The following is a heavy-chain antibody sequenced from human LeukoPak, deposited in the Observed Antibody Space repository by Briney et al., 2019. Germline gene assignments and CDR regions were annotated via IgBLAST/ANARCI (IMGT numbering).Heavy chain of an antibody. CDR1: GGSISGYY. J-gene: IGHJ4*02. CDR2: IHYSGST. Sequence: SETLSLTCTVSGGSISGYYWSWIRQPPGKGLEWIGFIHYSGSTNYNPSLKSRVTISVDTSKNQFSLKLSSVTAADTAVYYCASGSYSSSWYLVYWGQGTLVTVSS. V-gene: IGHV4-59*08. CDR3: ASGSYSSSWYLVY. D-gene: IGHD6-13*01.